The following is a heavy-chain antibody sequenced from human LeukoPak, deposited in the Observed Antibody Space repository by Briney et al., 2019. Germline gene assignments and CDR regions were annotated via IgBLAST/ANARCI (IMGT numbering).Heavy chain of an antibody. CDR1: GFTFSSYS. CDR2: ISSSSSTI. CDR3: ERDRLLWFGEF. V-gene: IGHV3-48*01. D-gene: IGHD3-10*01. Sequence: PGGSLRLSCAASGFTFSSYSMNWVRQAPGKGLEWVSYISSSSSTIYYADSVKGRFTISRDNAKNSLYLQMNSLRAEDTAVYYCERDRLLWFGEFWGQGTLVTVSS. J-gene: IGHJ4*02.